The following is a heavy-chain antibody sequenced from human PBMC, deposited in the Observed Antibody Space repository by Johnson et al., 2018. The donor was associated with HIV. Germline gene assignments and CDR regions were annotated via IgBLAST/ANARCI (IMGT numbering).Heavy chain of an antibody. CDR3: ASGDAFDI. V-gene: IGHV3-7*05. CDR1: GSTFGSNW. J-gene: IGHJ3*02. Sequence: VQLVESGGGLVQPGGSLRLSCATSGSTFGSNWMSWVRQAPGKGLEWVANINQDGSEKYHVDSVKGRFTISRDNGKSSLYLQMNSLRAEDTAVYYCASGDAFDIWGRGTKVTVSS. CDR2: INQDGSEK.